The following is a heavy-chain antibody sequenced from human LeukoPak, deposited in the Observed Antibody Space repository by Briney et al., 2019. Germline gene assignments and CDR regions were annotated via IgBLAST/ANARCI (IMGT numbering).Heavy chain of an antibody. V-gene: IGHV1-2*02. CDR3: ARGVWSCSGGSCYPWDGMDV. J-gene: IGHJ6*02. D-gene: IGHD2-15*01. CDR2: INPNNGGT. Sequence: ASVKVSCMTSGFTFTGYYFHSVRQAPGQGLEWMGWINPNNGGTNYAQKFQGRVTMTRDTSFTSAYMEVSRLISDDTAVYYCARGVWSCSGGSCYPWDGMDVWGQGTTVTVSS. CDR1: GFTFTGYY.